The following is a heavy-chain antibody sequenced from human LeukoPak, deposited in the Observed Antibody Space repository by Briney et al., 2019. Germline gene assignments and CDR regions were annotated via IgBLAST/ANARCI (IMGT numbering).Heavy chain of an antibody. V-gene: IGHV4-30-4*01. CDR2: IYYSGST. J-gene: IGHJ4*02. D-gene: IGHD3-10*01. Sequence: SETLSLTCTVSGGSISSGDYYWSWIRQPPGKGLEWIGYIYYSGSTCYNPSLKSRVTISVDTSKNQFSLKLSSVTAADTAAYYCARDIWFGELSPDWGQGTLVTVSS. CDR1: GGSISSGDYY. CDR3: ARDIWFGELSPD.